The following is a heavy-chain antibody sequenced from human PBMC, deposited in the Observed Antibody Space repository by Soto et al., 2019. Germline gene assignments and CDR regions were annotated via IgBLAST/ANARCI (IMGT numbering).Heavy chain of an antibody. CDR3: ASRDPGTSVDY. Sequence: PSETLSLTCSVSGGSVSDKTYYWSWIRQPPGKRLEWIGYVYYSGTTNYNPSLKSRVTISVDLSKNRFSLKVTSLTAADTAVYYCASRDPGTSVDYWGQGTLVTVSS. J-gene: IGHJ4*02. CDR2: VYYSGTT. V-gene: IGHV4-61*01. D-gene: IGHD1-7*01. CDR1: GGSVSDKTYY.